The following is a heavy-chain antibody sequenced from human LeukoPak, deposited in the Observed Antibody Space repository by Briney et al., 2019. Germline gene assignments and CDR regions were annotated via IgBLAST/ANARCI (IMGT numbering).Heavy chain of an antibody. Sequence: SETLSLTCSVSGGSINVYYWNWIRQSPGKGLEWIGSISYSGNTNYNPSLKSRVTISIDTSKNRFSLKVSSVTAADTAMYYCARGGSRSYTSSTLDYWGQGTLVTVSS. CDR2: ISYSGNT. D-gene: IGHD6-6*01. CDR1: GGSINVYY. CDR3: ARGGSRSYTSSTLDY. J-gene: IGHJ4*02. V-gene: IGHV4-59*01.